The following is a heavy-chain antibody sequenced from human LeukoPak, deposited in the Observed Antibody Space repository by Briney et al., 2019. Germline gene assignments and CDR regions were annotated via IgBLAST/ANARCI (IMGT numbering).Heavy chain of an antibody. D-gene: IGHD1-14*01. Sequence: SQTLSLTCAVSGGSISSGGYCRSWIRQPPGNGLEWIGYIYHSGSTYYNPSLKSRVTISVDRSKNQFSLKLSSVTAADTAVYYCARGRRGEACIDYWGQGTLVTVSS. V-gene: IGHV4-30-2*01. CDR3: ARGRRGEACIDY. CDR1: GGSISSGGYC. CDR2: IYHSGST. J-gene: IGHJ4*02.